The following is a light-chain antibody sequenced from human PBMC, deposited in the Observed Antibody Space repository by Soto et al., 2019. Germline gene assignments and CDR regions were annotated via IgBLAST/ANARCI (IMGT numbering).Light chain of an antibody. Sequence: QSALTQPPSASGAPRQSVTLSCTGTGSDVGGYNFVSWYQQHPGKAPKLIISEVNKRPSGVPDRFSASKSGNTASLTVSGLQTEDEADYYCTSYAATNTWVFGGGTKVTVL. V-gene: IGLV2-8*01. CDR1: GSDVGGYNF. J-gene: IGLJ3*02. CDR2: EVN. CDR3: TSYAATNTWV.